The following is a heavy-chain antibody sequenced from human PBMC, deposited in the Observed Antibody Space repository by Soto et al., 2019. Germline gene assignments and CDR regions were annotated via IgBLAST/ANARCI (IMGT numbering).Heavy chain of an antibody. CDR2: ISSSSSYI. CDR3: ASHTLGYCSGGSCYSDAFDI. D-gene: IGHD2-15*01. Sequence: GSLRLSCAASGFTFSSYSINWVRQAPGKGLEWVSSISSSSSYIYYADSVKGRFTISRDNAKNSLYLQMNSLRAEDTAVYYCASHTLGYCSGGSCYSDAFDIWGQGTMVTVSS. J-gene: IGHJ3*02. CDR1: GFTFSSYS. V-gene: IGHV3-21*01.